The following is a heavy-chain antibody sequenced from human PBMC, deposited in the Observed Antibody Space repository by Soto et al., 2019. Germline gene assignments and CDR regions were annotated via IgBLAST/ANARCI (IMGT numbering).Heavy chain of an antibody. CDR3: ARTVGYCSSTSCSDNWFDP. CDR2: IYPGDSDT. J-gene: IGHJ5*02. Sequence: HGESLKISCKGSGYSFTSYWIGWVRQMPGKGLEWMGIIYPGDSDTRYSPSFQGQVTISADKSISTAYLQWSSLKASDTAMYYCARTVGYCSSTSCSDNWFDPWGQGTLVTVSS. CDR1: GYSFTSYW. D-gene: IGHD2-2*01. V-gene: IGHV5-51*01.